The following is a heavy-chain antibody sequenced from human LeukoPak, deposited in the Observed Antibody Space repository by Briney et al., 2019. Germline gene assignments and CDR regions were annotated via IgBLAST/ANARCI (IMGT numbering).Heavy chain of an antibody. Sequence: GGSLRLSCAASGFTFRSYAMHWVRQAPGKGLEWMSVISYDGRNKYYADSVKGRFTISRDNSKNTLYLQMNSLKPEDTAVYYCARGGGYSSSALDWFDPWAREPWSPSPQ. CDR2: ISYDGRNK. D-gene: IGHD6-6*01. CDR1: GFTFRSYA. J-gene: IGHJ5*02. CDR3: ARGGGYSSSALDWFDP. V-gene: IGHV3-30*04.